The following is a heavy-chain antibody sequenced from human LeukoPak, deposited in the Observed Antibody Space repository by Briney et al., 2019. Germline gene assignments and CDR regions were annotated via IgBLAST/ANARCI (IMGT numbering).Heavy chain of an antibody. Sequence: KASETLSLTCTVSGVSISNFYIIWIRQPAGKGLEWIGRIYSGGITIYNPSLKSRVTMSVDTSKNQFSLKLSSVTAADTAVYYCARDRGSDGSDQLDPWGQGTLVTVSS. CDR3: ARDRGSDGSDQLDP. J-gene: IGHJ5*02. CDR2: IYSGGIT. V-gene: IGHV4-4*07. CDR1: GVSISNFY. D-gene: IGHD3-10*01.